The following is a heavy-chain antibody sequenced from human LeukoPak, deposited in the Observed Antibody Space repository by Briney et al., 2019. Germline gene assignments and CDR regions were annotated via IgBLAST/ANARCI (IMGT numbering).Heavy chain of an antibody. CDR1: GGSISSYY. J-gene: IGHJ4*02. CDR3: ARVPPDSSGYYLHFDY. D-gene: IGHD3-22*01. Sequence: SETLSLTCTVSGGSISSYYWSWIRQPPGKGLEWIGSIYHSGSTYYNPSLKSRVTISVDTSKNQFSLKLSSVTAADTAVYYCARVPPDSSGYYLHFDYWGQGTLVTVSS. CDR2: IYHSGST. V-gene: IGHV4-38-2*02.